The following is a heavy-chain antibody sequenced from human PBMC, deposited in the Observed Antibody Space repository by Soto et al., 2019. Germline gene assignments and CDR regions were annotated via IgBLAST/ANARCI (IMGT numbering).Heavy chain of an antibody. V-gene: IGHV3-48*03. CDR2: ISSSGSTI. J-gene: IGHJ5*02. Sequence: HPGGSLRLSCAASGFTFSSYEMNWVRQAPGKGLEWVSYISSSGSTIYYADSVKGRFTISRDNAKNSLYLQMNSLRAEDTAVYYCARDAPLFFDPWGXGTLVKVSS. CDR3: ARDAPLFFDP. CDR1: GFTFSSYE. D-gene: IGHD3-10*01.